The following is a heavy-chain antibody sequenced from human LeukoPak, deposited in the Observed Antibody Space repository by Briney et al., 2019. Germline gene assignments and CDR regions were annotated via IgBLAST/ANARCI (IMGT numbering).Heavy chain of an antibody. CDR2: ISGSGGST. Sequence: SGGSLRLSCAASGFTFSSYAMSWVRQAPGKGLEWVSAISGSGGSTYYADSVKGRFTISRDNSKNTLYLQMNSLRAEDTAVYYCAKDRWAVSSGYHRDYWGQGTLVTVSS. V-gene: IGHV3-23*01. CDR3: AKDRWAVSSGYHRDY. D-gene: IGHD3-22*01. J-gene: IGHJ4*02. CDR1: GFTFSSYA.